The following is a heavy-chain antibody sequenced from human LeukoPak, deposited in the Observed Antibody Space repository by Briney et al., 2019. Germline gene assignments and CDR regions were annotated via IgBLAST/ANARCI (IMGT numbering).Heavy chain of an antibody. J-gene: IGHJ4*02. V-gene: IGHV3-23*01. CDR3: AMGKYLFDY. D-gene: IGHD7-27*01. CDR2: ISGSGGST. Sequence: GGSLRLSCAASGLTFSSYAMSWVRQAPGKGLEWVSAISGSGGSTYYADSAKGRFTISRDNSKNTLYLQMNSLRAEDTAVYYCAMGKYLFDYWGQGTLVTVSS. CDR1: GLTFSSYA.